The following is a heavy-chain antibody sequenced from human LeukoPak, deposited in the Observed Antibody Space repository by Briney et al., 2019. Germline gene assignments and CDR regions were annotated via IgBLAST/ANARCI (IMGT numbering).Heavy chain of an antibody. J-gene: IGHJ4*02. V-gene: IGHV3-66*01. D-gene: IGHD1-26*01. CDR3: ARSGGSYHWYYFDY. CDR2: IYSGGST. Sequence: GGSLRLSCAASGFTVSSNYMSWVRQAPWKGLEWVSVIYSGGSTYYADSVKGRFTISRDNSKNTLYLQMNSLRAEDTAVYYCARSGGSYHWYYFDYWGQGTLVTVSS. CDR1: GFTVSSNY.